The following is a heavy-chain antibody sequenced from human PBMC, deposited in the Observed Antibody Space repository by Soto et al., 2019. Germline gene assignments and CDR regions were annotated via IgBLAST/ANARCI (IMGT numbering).Heavy chain of an antibody. CDR3: ARSSSLDPIYYYYYGMDV. V-gene: IGHV4-59*01. Sequence: SETLSLTCTVSGGSISSYYWSWIRQPPGKGLEWIGYVYYSGSTNYNPSLKSRVTISVDTSKNQFSLKLSSVTAADTAVYYCARSSSLDPIYYYYYGMDVWGQGTTVTVSS. J-gene: IGHJ6*02. CDR1: GGSISSYY. D-gene: IGHD6-13*01. CDR2: VYYSGST.